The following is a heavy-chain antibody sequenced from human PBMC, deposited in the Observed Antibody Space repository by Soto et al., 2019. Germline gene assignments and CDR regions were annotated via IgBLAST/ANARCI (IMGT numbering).Heavy chain of an antibody. J-gene: IGHJ4*02. D-gene: IGHD6-19*01. CDR3: AKDRIAVAGGASDY. CDR1: GFTFSSYA. Sequence: EVQLLESGGGLVQPGGSLRLSCAASGFTFSSYAMSWVRQAPGKGLEWVSAISGSGGSTYYADSVKGRFTISRDNSKTTLYLQMNSLRAKDTAVYYCAKDRIAVAGGASDYWGQGTLVTVSS. CDR2: ISGSGGST. V-gene: IGHV3-23*01.